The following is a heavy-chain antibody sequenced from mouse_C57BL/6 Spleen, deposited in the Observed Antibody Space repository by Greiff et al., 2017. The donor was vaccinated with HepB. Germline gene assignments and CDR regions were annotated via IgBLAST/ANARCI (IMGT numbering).Heavy chain of an antibody. D-gene: IGHD4-1*01. Sequence: EVQLQPSGAELVKPGASVKLSCTASGFNIKDYYMHWVKQRTEQGLEWIGRIDPEDGETKYAPKFQGKATITADTSSNTAYLQLSSLTSEDTAVYDWGRPRKWDFLVDYWGQGTTLTVSS. J-gene: IGHJ2*01. CDR1: GFNIKDYY. CDR2: IDPEDGET. V-gene: IGHV14-2*01. CDR3: GRPRKWDFLVDY.